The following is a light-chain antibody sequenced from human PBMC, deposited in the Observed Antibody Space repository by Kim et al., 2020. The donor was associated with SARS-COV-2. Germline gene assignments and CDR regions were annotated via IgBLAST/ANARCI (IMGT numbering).Light chain of an antibody. Sequence: AALGDRVTITCRTSQSISTHLNWYQQKPGKAPDLLIYAASSLVSGVPSRFSGTGSGTDFTLTISSLQPEDFATYYCQQTYSTPATFGQGTKVDIK. J-gene: IGKJ1*01. CDR3: QQTYSTPAT. V-gene: IGKV1-39*01. CDR1: QSISTH. CDR2: AAS.